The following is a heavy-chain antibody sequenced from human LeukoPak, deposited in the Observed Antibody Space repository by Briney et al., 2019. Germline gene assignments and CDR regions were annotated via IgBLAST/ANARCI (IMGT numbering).Heavy chain of an antibody. CDR2: ISSSSSYI. J-gene: IGHJ4*02. V-gene: IGHV3-21*01. D-gene: IGHD3-16*02. Sequence: GGSLRLSCAASGFTFSSYSMNWVRQAPGKGLEWVSSISSSSSYIYYADSVKGRLTISRDNAKNSLYLQMNSLRAEDTAVYYCARDGAERGVIARFDYWGQGTLVTVSS. CDR3: ARDGAERGVIARFDY. CDR1: GFTFSSYS.